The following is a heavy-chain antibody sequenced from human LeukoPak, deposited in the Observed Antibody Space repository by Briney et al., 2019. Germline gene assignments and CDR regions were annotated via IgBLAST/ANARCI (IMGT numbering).Heavy chain of an antibody. CDR1: GFTFSSYA. CDR2: ISGSGGST. J-gene: IGHJ4*02. D-gene: IGHD3-9*01. V-gene: IGHV3-23*01. CDR3: AKLTYYDILTGYWYFDY. Sequence: GGSLRLSCAASGFTFSSYAMSWVRQAPGKGLEWVSAISGSGGSTYYADSVKGRFTISRDNSKNTLYLQMNSLRAEDTAVYYCAKLTYYDILTGYWYFDYWGQGTLVTVSS.